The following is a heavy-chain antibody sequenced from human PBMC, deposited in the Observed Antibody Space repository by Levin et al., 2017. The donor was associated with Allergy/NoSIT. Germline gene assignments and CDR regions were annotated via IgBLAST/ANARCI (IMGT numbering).Heavy chain of an antibody. CDR1: GFSFDNYA. Sequence: GGSLRLSCAASGFSFDNYAMHWVRQAPGKGLEWVSGIHWNSGFIVYADSVKGRFTISRDNAKNSLYLQMNSLRAGDTALYYCSRAIHTYGMFSGLDVWGQGTTVTVSS. V-gene: IGHV3-9*01. CDR3: SRAIHTYGMFSGLDV. J-gene: IGHJ6*02. D-gene: IGHD5-18*01. CDR2: IHWNSGFI.